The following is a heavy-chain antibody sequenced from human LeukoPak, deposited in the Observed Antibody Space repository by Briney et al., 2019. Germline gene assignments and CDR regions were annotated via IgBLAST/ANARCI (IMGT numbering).Heavy chain of an antibody. J-gene: IGHJ3*02. V-gene: IGHV4-34*01. D-gene: IGHD6-13*01. CDR1: GGSFSGYY. CDR2: INHSGST. Sequence: SETLSLTCAVYGGSFSGYYWSWIRQPPGKGLEWIGEINHSGSTSYNPSLKSRVTISVDTPKNQFSLKLSSVTAADTAVYYCARGEAAAADDAFDIWGQGTMVTVSS. CDR3: ARGEAAAADDAFDI.